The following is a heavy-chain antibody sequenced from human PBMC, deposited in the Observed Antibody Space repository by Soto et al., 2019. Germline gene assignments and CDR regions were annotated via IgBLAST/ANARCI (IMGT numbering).Heavy chain of an antibody. CDR2: VSTYSDNT. CDR1: GYIFISYG. Sequence: GASVKVSCKASGYIFISYGINWVRQAPGQGLEWMGWVSTYSDNTHYAQDFQGRVTMAIDTSTSTAYMDLRSLRSDDTAVYYCARDSCIGGSCFIDYWGQGTLVTVS. CDR3: ARDSCIGGSCFIDY. J-gene: IGHJ4*02. D-gene: IGHD2-15*01. V-gene: IGHV1-18*01.